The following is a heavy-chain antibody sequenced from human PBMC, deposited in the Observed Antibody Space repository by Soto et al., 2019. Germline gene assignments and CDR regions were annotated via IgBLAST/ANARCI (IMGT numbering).Heavy chain of an antibody. CDR3: AKGGRQWLVTSDFNY. V-gene: IGHV3-30*18. J-gene: IGHJ4*02. D-gene: IGHD6-19*01. CDR2: VSHDGRNT. Sequence: WVCKKTGKGLEWVAVVSHDGRNTHYADSVKGRFTISRDSSKNTVSLEMTSLRAEDTAVYYCAKGGRQWLVTSDFNYWGQGALVTVSS.